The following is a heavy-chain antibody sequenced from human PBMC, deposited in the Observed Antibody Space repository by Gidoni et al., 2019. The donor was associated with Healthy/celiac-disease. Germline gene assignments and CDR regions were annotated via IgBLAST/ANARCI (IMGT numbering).Heavy chain of an antibody. Sequence: QVQLQQWGAGLFKPSETLSLTCAVYGGSFSGYYWSWIRQPPGKGLEWSGEINHSGSTNYNPSLKSRVTISVDTSKNQFSLKLSSVTAADTAVYYCARLPIYCSGGSCSRGYFDYWGQGTLVTVSS. CDR3: ARLPIYCSGGSCSRGYFDY. CDR1: GGSFSGYY. D-gene: IGHD2-15*01. CDR2: INHSGST. J-gene: IGHJ4*02. V-gene: IGHV4-34*01.